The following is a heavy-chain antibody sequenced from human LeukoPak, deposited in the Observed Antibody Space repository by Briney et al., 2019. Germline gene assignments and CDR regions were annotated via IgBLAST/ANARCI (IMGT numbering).Heavy chain of an antibody. Sequence: QSGRSLRLSCEASGFNFGTFAMHWVRQAPGEGLEWLAIIWYDGSNKHYSDSVKGRFTISRDNSKSSLYLQMNSLRAEDTAVYYCRGTYYYGSGIDGDYFDYCGQGTLVTVSS. CDR1: GFNFGTFA. J-gene: IGHJ4*02. V-gene: IGHV3-33*01. CDR3: RGTYYYGSGIDGDYFDY. D-gene: IGHD3-10*01. CDR2: IWYDGSNK.